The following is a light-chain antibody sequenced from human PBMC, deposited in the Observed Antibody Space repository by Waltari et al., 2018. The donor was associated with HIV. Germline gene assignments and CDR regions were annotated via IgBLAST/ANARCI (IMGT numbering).Light chain of an antibody. Sequence: EIVLTQSPGTLSLSQGERATLSCRASQSVTSNFLAWYQHKPGQAPRLLIYGASIRPTGIPDRFSGSGSGSDFTLTITRLEPGDVAVYYCQQYVGSAGTFGQGTKLEIK. CDR1: QSVTSNF. V-gene: IGKV3-20*01. CDR3: QQYVGSAGT. J-gene: IGKJ2*01. CDR2: GAS.